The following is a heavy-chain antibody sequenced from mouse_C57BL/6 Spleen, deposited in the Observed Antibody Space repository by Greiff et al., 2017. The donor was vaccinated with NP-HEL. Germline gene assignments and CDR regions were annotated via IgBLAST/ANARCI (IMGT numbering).Heavy chain of an antibody. V-gene: IGHV1-15*01. CDR3: TRSRNYDYGDY. J-gene: IGHJ2*01. CDR2: IDPETGGT. D-gene: IGHD2-4*01. Sequence: QVHVKQSGAELVRPGASVTLSCKASGYTFTDYEMHWVKQTPVHGLEWIGAIDPETGGTAYNQKFKGKAILTADKSSSTAYMELRSLTSEDSAVYYCTRSRNYDYGDYWGQGTTLTVSS. CDR1: GYTFTDYE.